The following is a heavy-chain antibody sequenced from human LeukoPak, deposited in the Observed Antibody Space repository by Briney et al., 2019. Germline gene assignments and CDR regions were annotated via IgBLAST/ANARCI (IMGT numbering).Heavy chain of an antibody. CDR2: IYHSGST. V-gene: IGHV4-4*02. CDR1: GDSISSSKW. D-gene: IGHD3-3*01. CDR3: ARSSGYYKLNDY. J-gene: IGHJ4*02. Sequence: PSETLSLTCAVSGDSISSSKWWSWVRQPPGKGLEWIGEIYHSGSTNYDPSLKSRVTISLDKSKNHFSLNLSSVTAADTAVYYCARSSGYYKLNDYWGQGTLVTVSS.